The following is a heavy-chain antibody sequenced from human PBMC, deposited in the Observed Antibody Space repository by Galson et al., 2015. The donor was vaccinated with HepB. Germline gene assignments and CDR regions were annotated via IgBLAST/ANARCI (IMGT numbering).Heavy chain of an antibody. CDR3: ARGWDEAYSSSWYLGLSFDY. CDR2: ISYDGSNK. Sequence: LRLSCAASGFTFSSYAMHWVRQAPGKGLEWVAVISYDGSNKYYADSVKGRFTISRDNSKNTLYLQMNSLRAEDTAVYYCARGWDEAYSSSWYLGLSFDYWGQGTLVTVSS. V-gene: IGHV3-30*04. D-gene: IGHD6-13*01. J-gene: IGHJ4*02. CDR1: GFTFSSYA.